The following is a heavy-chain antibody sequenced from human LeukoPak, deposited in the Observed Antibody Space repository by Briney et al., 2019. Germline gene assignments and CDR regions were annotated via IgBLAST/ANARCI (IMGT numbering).Heavy chain of an antibody. V-gene: IGHV4-59*01. Sequence: KASETLSLTCTVSGGSISSYYWSWIRQPPGKGLEWIGYIYYSGSTNYNPSLKSRVTISVDTSKNQFSLKLSSVTAADTAVYYCARTIYDSSGYAPFFDYWGQGTLVTVSS. J-gene: IGHJ4*02. CDR1: GGSISSYY. CDR3: ARTIYDSSGYAPFFDY. CDR2: IYYSGST. D-gene: IGHD3-22*01.